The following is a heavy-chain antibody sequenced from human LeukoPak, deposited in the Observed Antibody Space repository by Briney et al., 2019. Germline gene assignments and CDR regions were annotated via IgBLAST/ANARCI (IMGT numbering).Heavy chain of an antibody. CDR1: GFTFNSYN. J-gene: IGHJ3*02. D-gene: IGHD1-26*01. V-gene: IGHV3-48*01. CDR3: AREGWGLSVADAFDI. Sequence: GGSLRLSCAASGFTFNSYNMNWVRQAPGKGLEWVSYISSSSSTIYYADSVKGRFTISRDNAKNSLYLQMNSLRAEDTAVYYCAREGWGLSVADAFDIWGQGTMVTVSS. CDR2: ISSSSSTI.